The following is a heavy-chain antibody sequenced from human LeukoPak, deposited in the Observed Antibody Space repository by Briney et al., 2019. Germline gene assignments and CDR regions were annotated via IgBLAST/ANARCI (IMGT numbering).Heavy chain of an antibody. D-gene: IGHD4-23*01. J-gene: IGHJ4*02. CDR1: GYTFTGYY. CDR2: INPNSGGT. Sequence: ASVKVSCKASGYTFTGYYMHWVRQAPGQGLEGMGWINPNSGGTNYAQKFRGRVTMTRDTSISTAYMGLSRLRSDDTAVYYCAREPDADYGGQTLDYWGQGTLVTVSS. CDR3: AREPDADYGGQTLDY. V-gene: IGHV1-2*02.